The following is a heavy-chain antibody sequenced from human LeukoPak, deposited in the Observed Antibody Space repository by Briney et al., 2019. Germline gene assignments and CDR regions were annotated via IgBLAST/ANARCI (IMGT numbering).Heavy chain of an antibody. V-gene: IGHV1-69*04. CDR2: IIPLLGIA. D-gene: IGHD5-12*01. CDR1: GGIFSSYT. CDR3: ARDDADSAYADGDY. Sequence: VASVKVSCKASGGIFSSYTISWVRQAPGQGLEWMGRIIPLLGIANYARKFQGRVTIIADKSTSTAYMELSSLRSEDTAVYYCARDDADSAYADGDYWGQGTLVTVSS. J-gene: IGHJ4*02.